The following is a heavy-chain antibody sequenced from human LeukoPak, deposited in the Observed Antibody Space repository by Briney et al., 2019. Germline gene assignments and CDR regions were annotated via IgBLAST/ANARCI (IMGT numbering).Heavy chain of an antibody. V-gene: IGHV3-23*01. CDR2: ISGSGGST. CDR3: AKVRIAVAGIPTTNFDY. Sequence: PGGSLRLSCAASGFTFSSYAMSWVRQAPGKGLEWVSAISGSGGSTYYADSVKGRFTISRDNSKNTLYLQMNSLRAEDTAVYYCAKVRIAVAGIPTTNFDYWGQGTPVTVSS. D-gene: IGHD6-19*01. CDR1: GFTFSSYA. J-gene: IGHJ4*02.